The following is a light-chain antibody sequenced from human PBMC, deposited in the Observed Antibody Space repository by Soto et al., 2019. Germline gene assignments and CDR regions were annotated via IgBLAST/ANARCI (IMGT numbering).Light chain of an antibody. CDR1: QSVSSN. CDR2: GAS. J-gene: IGKJ4*01. Sequence: EIVMTQSPATLSVSPGERATLSCRASQSVSSNLDWYQQKPGQAPRLLIYGASTRATGIPARFSGSGSGTEFTLTISSLQSEAFAVYYCQQYNNWPLTFGGGTKVEIK. V-gene: IGKV3-15*01. CDR3: QQYNNWPLT.